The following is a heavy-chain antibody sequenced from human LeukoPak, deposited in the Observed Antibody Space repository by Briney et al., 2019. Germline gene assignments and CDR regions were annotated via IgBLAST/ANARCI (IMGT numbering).Heavy chain of an antibody. V-gene: IGHV1-2*06. J-gene: IGHJ4*02. CDR1: GYTFTGYY. Sequence: ASVKVSCKASGYTFTGYYMHWVRQAPGQGLEWMGRINPNSGGTNYAQKFQGRVTMTRDTSISTAYMELSRLRSDDTAVYYCASMDVVVVAATRIDYWGQGTLVTFSS. CDR3: ASMDVVVVAATRIDY. D-gene: IGHD2-15*01. CDR2: INPNSGGT.